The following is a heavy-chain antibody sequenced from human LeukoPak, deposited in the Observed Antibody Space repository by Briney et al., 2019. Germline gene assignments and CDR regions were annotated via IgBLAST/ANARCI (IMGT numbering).Heavy chain of an antibody. CDR1: GFTFSSYS. CDR2: ISSSSSTI. V-gene: IGHV3-48*01. CDR3: ARQTLRDGYNY. Sequence: GGSLRLPCAASGFTFSSYSMNWVRQAPGKGLEWVSYISSSSSTIYYADSVKGRFTISRDNAKNSLYLQMNSLRAEDTAVYYCARQTLRDGYNYWGQGTLVTVSS. J-gene: IGHJ4*02. D-gene: IGHD5-24*01.